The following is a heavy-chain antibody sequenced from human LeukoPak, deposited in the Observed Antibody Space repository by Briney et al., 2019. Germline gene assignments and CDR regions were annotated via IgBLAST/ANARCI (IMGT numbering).Heavy chain of an antibody. D-gene: IGHD2-2*01. Sequence: GASVKVSCKASGGTFSSYAISWVRQAPGQGLEWMGRIIPILGIANYAQKFQGRVTITADKSTSTAYMELSSLRSEDTAVYYCARGLCSSTSCLMGDYYMDVWGKGTTVTVSS. CDR1: GGTFSSYA. J-gene: IGHJ6*03. V-gene: IGHV1-69*04. CDR2: IIPILGIA. CDR3: ARGLCSSTSCLMGDYYMDV.